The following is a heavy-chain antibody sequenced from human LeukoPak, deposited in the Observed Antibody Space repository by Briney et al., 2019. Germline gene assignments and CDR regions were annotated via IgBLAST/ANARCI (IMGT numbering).Heavy chain of an antibody. CDR2: IYSDNT. D-gene: IGHD1-26*01. J-gene: IGHJ3*02. CDR3: ARRGAATNAFDI. Sequence: GGSLRLSCTVSGFTVSSNSMSWVRQAPGKGLEWVSFIYSDNTHYSDSVKGRFTISRDNSKNTLYLQMNSLRAEDTAVYYCARRGAATNAFDIWGQGTMVTVSS. V-gene: IGHV3-53*01. CDR1: GFTVSSNS.